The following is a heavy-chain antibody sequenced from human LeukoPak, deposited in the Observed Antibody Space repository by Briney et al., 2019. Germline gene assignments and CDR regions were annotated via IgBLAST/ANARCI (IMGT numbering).Heavy chain of an antibody. CDR1: GYSISSGYY. Sequence: PSETLSLTRAVSGYSISSGYYWGWIRQPPGKGLEWIGSIYHSGSTYYNPSLKSRVTISVDTSKNQFSLKLSSVTAADTAVYYCARLRYCSSTSCYFAFDIWGQGTMVTISS. CDR2: IYHSGST. V-gene: IGHV4-38-2*01. J-gene: IGHJ3*02. CDR3: ARLRYCSSTSCYFAFDI. D-gene: IGHD2-2*01.